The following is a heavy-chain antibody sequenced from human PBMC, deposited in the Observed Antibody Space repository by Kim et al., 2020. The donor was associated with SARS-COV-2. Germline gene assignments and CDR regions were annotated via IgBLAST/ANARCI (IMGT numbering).Heavy chain of an antibody. CDR2: INQVGSEK. V-gene: IGHV3-7*03. Sequence: GGSLRLSCAASGFTFSNFWMTWVRQTPGKGLEWVARINQVGSEKFYVDSVRGRFTISRDNAKNSLYLQMDSLRAEDTSVYYCTRHPNSAFDNWGQGTLVTVSP. D-gene: IGHD7-27*01. CDR3: TRHPNSAFDN. CDR1: GFTFSNFW. J-gene: IGHJ4*02.